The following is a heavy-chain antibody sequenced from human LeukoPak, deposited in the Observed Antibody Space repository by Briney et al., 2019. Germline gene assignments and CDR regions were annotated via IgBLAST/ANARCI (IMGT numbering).Heavy chain of an antibody. Sequence: PSETLSLTCTVSGGSISSYYWSWIRQPAGRGLEWIGRIYTSGSTNYSPSLKSRVTMSVDTSKNQFSLKLSSVTAADTAVYYCARCYYDSTGYYDYFDYWGQGTLVTVSS. D-gene: IGHD3-22*01. CDR3: ARCYYDSTGYYDYFDY. CDR2: IYTSGST. J-gene: IGHJ4*02. CDR1: GGSISSYY. V-gene: IGHV4-4*07.